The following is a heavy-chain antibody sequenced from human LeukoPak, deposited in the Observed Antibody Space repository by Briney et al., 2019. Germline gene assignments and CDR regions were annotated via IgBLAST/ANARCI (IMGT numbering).Heavy chain of an antibody. CDR3: TKAQLPRHELGNFSFDY. D-gene: IGHD7-27*01. CDR1: GFTFYTYG. CDR2: VLYDASSI. Sequence: GGSLRLSCAAPGFTFYTYGMQWVCQAPGKGREWVAVVLYDASSIYYADSAKRRFTISRDNSKNTLYLQMNSLRSEDTAVYFCTKAQLPRHELGNFSFDYWGQGTLVTVSS. V-gene: IGHV3-30*18. J-gene: IGHJ4*02.